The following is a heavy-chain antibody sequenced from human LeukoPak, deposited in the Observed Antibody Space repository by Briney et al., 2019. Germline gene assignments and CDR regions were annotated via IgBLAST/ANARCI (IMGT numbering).Heavy chain of an antibody. CDR1: GGSINSSYYY. CDR2: IYYSGST. J-gene: IGHJ6*03. V-gene: IGHV4-39*01. CDR3: ARRGGIIRGVASYYYMDV. Sequence: PSETLSLTCTVSGGSINSSYYYWGWIRQPPGKGLEWIGSIYYSGSTYYNPSLQSRVTISVDTSKNQFSLKLSSVTAADTAAYYCARRGGIIRGVASYYYMDVWGKGTTVTISS. D-gene: IGHD3-10*01.